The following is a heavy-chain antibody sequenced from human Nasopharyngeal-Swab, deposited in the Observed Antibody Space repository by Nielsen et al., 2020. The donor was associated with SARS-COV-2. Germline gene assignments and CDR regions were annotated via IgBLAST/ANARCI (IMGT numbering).Heavy chain of an antibody. V-gene: IGHV1-18*01. J-gene: IGHJ4*02. CDR1: GYTFTSYG. CDR2: ISAYNGNT. Sequence: ASVKVSCKASGYTFTSYGISWVRQAPGQGLEWIGWISAYNGNTNYAQKLQGRVTMTTDTSTSTAYMELRSLRSDDTAVYYCARVGSYYYDSSGYAGSSYYFDYWGQGTLVTVSS. CDR3: ARVGSYYYDSSGYAGSSYYFDY. D-gene: IGHD3-22*01.